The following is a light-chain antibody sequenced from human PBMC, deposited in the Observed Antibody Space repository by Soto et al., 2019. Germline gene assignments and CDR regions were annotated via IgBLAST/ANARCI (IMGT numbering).Light chain of an antibody. V-gene: IGLV2-8*01. Sequence: QSVLTQPPSASGSPGQSVTFSCTGTSSDVGGYNYVSWYQQHPGKAPKLMIYEVSKRPSGVPDRFSGSKSGNTASLTVSGLQAEDEADYYCSSYAGSTFYVFGTGTKVTVL. J-gene: IGLJ1*01. CDR1: SSDVGGYNY. CDR2: EVS. CDR3: SSYAGSTFYV.